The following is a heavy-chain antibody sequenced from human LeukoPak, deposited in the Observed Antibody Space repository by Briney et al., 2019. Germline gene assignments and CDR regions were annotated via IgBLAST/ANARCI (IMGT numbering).Heavy chain of an antibody. D-gene: IGHD6-19*01. CDR1: GFTFNNYA. V-gene: IGHV3-23*01. J-gene: IGHJ4*02. CDR2: ISGSGGST. CDR3: AKGIRGWYYFDY. Sequence: PGGSLRLSCAASGFTFNNYAMSWVRQAPGEGLEWVSAISGSGGSTYYADSVKGRFTISRDNSKNTLYLEMNSLRAEDTAVYYCAKGIRGWYYFDYWGQGTLVTVSS.